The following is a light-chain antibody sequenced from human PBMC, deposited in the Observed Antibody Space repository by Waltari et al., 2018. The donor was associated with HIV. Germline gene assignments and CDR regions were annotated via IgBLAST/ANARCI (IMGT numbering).Light chain of an antibody. V-gene: IGLV1-40*01. CDR3: QTCDITLGGLNV. CDR1: TSNVGTIYL. J-gene: IGLJ1*01. CDR2: GDS. Sequence: QSVLTQPPSVSGAPGQRVTISCSGSTSNVGTIYLLHWYQQLPGMAPKLLICGDSNRPSGVADRCSDSKSGTSGAMTITGLQPEDEADYYCQTCDITLGGLNVFGTGTKVTVL.